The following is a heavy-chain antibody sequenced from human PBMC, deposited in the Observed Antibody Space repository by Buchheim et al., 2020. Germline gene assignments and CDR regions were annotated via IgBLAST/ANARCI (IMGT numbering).Heavy chain of an antibody. V-gene: IGHV3-7*02. J-gene: IGHJ4*02. Sequence: EVKLMQSGGALVQPGESLRLSCAASGFTFSSYWMMWVRQTPAKGLEWVANVNEDGSSRYYVDFVRGRFTISRDNAENSLYLQMNNLRADDTALYYCATKMGDYWGQGTL. D-gene: IGHD1-26*01. CDR1: GFTFSSYW. CDR2: VNEDGSSR. CDR3: ATKMGDY.